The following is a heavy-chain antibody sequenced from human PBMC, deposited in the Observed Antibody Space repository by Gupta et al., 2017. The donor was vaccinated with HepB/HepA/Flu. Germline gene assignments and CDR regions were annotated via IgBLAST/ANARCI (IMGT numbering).Heavy chain of an antibody. D-gene: IGHD4-23*01. V-gene: IGHV3-23*01. J-gene: IGHJ3*02. CDR2: ISASGYNT. CDR3: TKGRGGNYGGALDI. CDR1: GFTYNSFP. Sequence: EVQLLESGGGLVQPGGSLRLSCAASGFTYNSFPMRWVRQTPGKGLQWVSTISASGYNTYYADSVGGRFTISRDNSKNTVYLQMNSLRVEDTAVYYCTKGRGGNYGGALDIWGQGTMVTVSS.